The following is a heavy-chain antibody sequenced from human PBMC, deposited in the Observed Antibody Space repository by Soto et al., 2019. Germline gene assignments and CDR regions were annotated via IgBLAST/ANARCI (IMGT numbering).Heavy chain of an antibody. D-gene: IGHD5-18*01. CDR2: ISYDGSNK. Sequence: QVQLVESGGGVVQPGRSLRLSCAASGFTFSSYGMHWVRQAPGKGLEWVAVISYDGSNKYYADSVKGRFTISRDNSKNPLYLQMNSLRAEETAVYYCAILSVDTDGWGQGTRVTVSS. V-gene: IGHV3-30*03. J-gene: IGHJ4*02. CDR1: GFTFSSYG. CDR3: AILSVDTDG.